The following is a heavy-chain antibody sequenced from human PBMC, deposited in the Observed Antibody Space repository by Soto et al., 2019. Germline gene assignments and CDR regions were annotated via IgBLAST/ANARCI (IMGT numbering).Heavy chain of an antibody. J-gene: IGHJ4*02. CDR2: ISSSGSTI. D-gene: IGHD6-6*01. V-gene: IGHV3-48*03. Sequence: GSLRLSCAASGFTFSSYEMNWVRQAPGKGLEWVSYISSSGSTIYYADSVKGRFTISRDNAKNSLYLQMNSLRAEDTAVYYCARDWYSSSFDYWGQGTLVTVSS. CDR3: ARDWYSSSFDY. CDR1: GFTFSSYE.